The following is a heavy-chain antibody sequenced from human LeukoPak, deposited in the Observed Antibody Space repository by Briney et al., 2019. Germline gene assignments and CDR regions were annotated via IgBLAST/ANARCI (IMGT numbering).Heavy chain of an antibody. J-gene: IGHJ6*02. Sequence: GGSLRLSCVASGFAFSSYSMNWVRQAPGKGLEWVSSIRSSSSSMYYADSVKGRFIISRDDAKNSLYLRMNSLRTEDTAVYHCAKVGQYYGMDVWGQGTTVTVSS. CDR2: IRSSSSSM. CDR3: AKVGQYYGMDV. V-gene: IGHV3-21*06. CDR1: GFAFSSYS.